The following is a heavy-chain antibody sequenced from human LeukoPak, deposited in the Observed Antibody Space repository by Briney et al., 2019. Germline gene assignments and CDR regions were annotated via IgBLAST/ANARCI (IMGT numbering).Heavy chain of an antibody. Sequence: GGSLRLSCAASGFTSSDYAMNWVRQAPGKGLEWVSYISSSGSTIYYADSVKGRFTISRDNAKNSLYLQVNSLRAEDTAVYYCARENGWGAFNIWGQGTMVTVSS. J-gene: IGHJ3*02. CDR3: ARENGWGAFNI. CDR1: GFTSSDYA. D-gene: IGHD2-2*03. CDR2: ISSSGSTI. V-gene: IGHV3-11*01.